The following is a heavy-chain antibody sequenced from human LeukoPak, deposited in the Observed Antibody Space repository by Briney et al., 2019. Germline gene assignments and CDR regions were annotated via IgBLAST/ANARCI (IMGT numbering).Heavy chain of an antibody. D-gene: IGHD3-22*01. CDR3: ARHVGSSVYDSFDI. J-gene: IGHJ3*02. V-gene: IGHV4-34*01. CDR2: INHSGRT. CDR1: GGSFSTYY. Sequence: SETLSLTCVVSGGSFSTYYWSWIRQSPGKGLEWIGEINHSGRTNYNPSLKSRVTISADTSKTRFSLTLRSVTAADTALYYCARHVGSSVYDSFDIWGQGTTVTVSS.